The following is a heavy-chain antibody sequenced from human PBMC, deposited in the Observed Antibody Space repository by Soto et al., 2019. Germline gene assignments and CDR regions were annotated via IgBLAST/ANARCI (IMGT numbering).Heavy chain of an antibody. CDR3: ARSHLLWFGELFFLDY. CDR1: GFTFSSYS. J-gene: IGHJ4*02. CDR2: ISYDGSNK. D-gene: IGHD3-10*01. Sequence: PGGSLRLSCAASGFTFSSYSMHWVRQAPGKGLEWVAVISYDGSNKYYADSVKGRFTISRDNSKNTLYLQMNSLRAEDTAVYYCARSHLLWFGELFFLDYWGQGTLVTVSS. V-gene: IGHV3-30-3*01.